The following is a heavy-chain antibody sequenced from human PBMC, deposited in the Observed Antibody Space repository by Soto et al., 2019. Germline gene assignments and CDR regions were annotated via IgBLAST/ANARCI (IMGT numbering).Heavy chain of an antibody. Sequence: GGSLRLSCAASGFTFSTYTMSWVRQAPGKGLEWVSSIGATGGRTYYADSVKGRFTISRDNAKNTLYLQMNSLRAEDTAVYYCARDVSSVLITMVRGHYGMDVWGQGTTVTVSS. CDR3: ARDVSSVLITMVRGHYGMDV. CDR1: GFTFSTYT. J-gene: IGHJ6*02. CDR2: IGATGGRT. D-gene: IGHD3-10*01. V-gene: IGHV3-23*01.